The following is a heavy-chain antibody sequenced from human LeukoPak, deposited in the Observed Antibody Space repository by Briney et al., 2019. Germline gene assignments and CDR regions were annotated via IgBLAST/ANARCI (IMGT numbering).Heavy chain of an antibody. CDR2: IKQDGSEK. Sequence: GGSLRLSCAASGFTFSSYWMSWVRQAPGKGLEWVANIKQDGSEKYYVDSVKGRFTISRDNAKNSLYLQMNSLRAEDTAVYYCASTKHYDFWSGLRFDYWGQGTLVTVSS. CDR3: ASTKHYDFWSGLRFDY. D-gene: IGHD3-3*01. J-gene: IGHJ4*02. V-gene: IGHV3-7*01. CDR1: GFTFSSYW.